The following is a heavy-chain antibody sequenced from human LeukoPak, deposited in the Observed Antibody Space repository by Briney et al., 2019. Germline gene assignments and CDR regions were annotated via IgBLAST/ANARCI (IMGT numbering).Heavy chain of an antibody. D-gene: IGHD3-9*01. CDR3: ARDRPLATYYDILTGYPYFDY. Sequence: ASVKVSCKASGGTFSSYAISRVRQAPGQGLEWMGWISAYNGNTNYAQKLQGRVTMTTDTSTSTAYMELRSLRSDDTAVYYCARDRPLATYYDILTGYPYFDYWGQGTLVTVSS. CDR1: GGTFSSYA. CDR2: ISAYNGNT. V-gene: IGHV1-18*01. J-gene: IGHJ4*02.